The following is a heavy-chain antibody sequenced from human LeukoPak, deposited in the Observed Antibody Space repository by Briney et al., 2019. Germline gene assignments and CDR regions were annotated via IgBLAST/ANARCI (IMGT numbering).Heavy chain of an antibody. J-gene: IGHJ4*02. CDR3: ARHVLRYFDWLLIFDY. CDR1: GFTFSSYA. D-gene: IGHD3-9*01. CDR2: ISGSGGST. V-gene: IGHV3-23*01. Sequence: PGGSLRLSCAASGFTFSSYAMSWVRQAPGKGLEWVSAISGSGGSTYYADSVKGRFTISRDNSKNTLYLQMNSLRAEDTAVYYCARHVLRYFDWLLIFDYWGQGTLVTVFS.